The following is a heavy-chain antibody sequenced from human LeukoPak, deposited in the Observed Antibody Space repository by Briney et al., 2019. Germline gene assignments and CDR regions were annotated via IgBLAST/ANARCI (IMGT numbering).Heavy chain of an antibody. Sequence: PGGSLRLSCAASGFTFSSYWMHWVRQASGNGLEWVGRIRSKANSYATAYAASVKGRFTISRDDSKNTAYLQMNSLKTEDTAVYYCTRDKSVVAATPGVGEIKYYYYYYMDVWGKGTTVTVSS. J-gene: IGHJ6*03. CDR3: TRDKSVVAATPGVGEIKYYYYYYMDV. CDR1: GFTFSSYW. CDR2: IRSKANSYAT. D-gene: IGHD2-15*01. V-gene: IGHV3-73*01.